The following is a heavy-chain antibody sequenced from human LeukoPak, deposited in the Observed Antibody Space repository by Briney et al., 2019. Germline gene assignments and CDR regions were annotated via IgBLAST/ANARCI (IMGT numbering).Heavy chain of an antibody. Sequence: GGSLRLSCAASGFTFSSYWMHWVRQAPGKGLVWLSRINSDGSSTSYADSVKGRFTISRDNAKNTLYLQMNSLRAEDTAVYYCARYYYDSSGYYSFDYWGQGTLVTVSS. CDR2: INSDGSST. CDR3: ARYYYDSSGYYSFDY. D-gene: IGHD3-22*01. CDR1: GFTFSSYW. J-gene: IGHJ4*02. V-gene: IGHV3-74*01.